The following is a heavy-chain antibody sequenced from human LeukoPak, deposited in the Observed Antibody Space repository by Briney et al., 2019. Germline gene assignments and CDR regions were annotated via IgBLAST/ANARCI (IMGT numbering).Heavy chain of an antibody. D-gene: IGHD4-17*01. Sequence: GGSLRLSCAASGFTFSSYGMHWVRQAPGKGLEWVAFIRYDGSNKYYADSVKGRFTISRDNSKNTLYLQMNSLRAEDTAVYYCARDRYGDYNWYFDLWGRGTLVTVSS. CDR1: GFTFSSYG. J-gene: IGHJ2*01. CDR2: IRYDGSNK. CDR3: ARDRYGDYNWYFDL. V-gene: IGHV3-30*02.